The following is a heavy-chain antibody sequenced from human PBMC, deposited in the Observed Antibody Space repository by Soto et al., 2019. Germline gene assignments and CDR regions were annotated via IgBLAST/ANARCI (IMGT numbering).Heavy chain of an antibody. V-gene: IGHV5-10-1*01. Sequence: PGESRKISCKGSGYSLTSYWISWVRQMPGKGLEWMGRIDPSDSYTNYSPSFQGHVTISADKSISTAYLQWSSLKASDTAMYYCATTAYYYDSSGYYPDAFDIWGQGTMVTVSS. CDR3: ATTAYYYDSSGYYPDAFDI. J-gene: IGHJ3*02. D-gene: IGHD3-22*01. CDR1: GYSLTSYW. CDR2: IDPSDSYT.